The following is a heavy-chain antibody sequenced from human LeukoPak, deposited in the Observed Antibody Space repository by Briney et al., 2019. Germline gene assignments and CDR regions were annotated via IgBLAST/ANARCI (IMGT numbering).Heavy chain of an antibody. CDR3: ARAPMIRGVITAFDQ. CDR1: GFTLSGSG. D-gene: IGHD3-10*01. J-gene: IGHJ4*02. V-gene: IGHV3-48*02. CDR2: ISSSSDTT. Sequence: GGSLRLSCAASGFTLSGSGMTWVRQAPGKGLEWLSYISSSSDTTYYADSVRGRFIISRDNAGNSLYLHMNSLRDDDTALYYCARAPMIRGVITAFDQWGQGTLVTVNS.